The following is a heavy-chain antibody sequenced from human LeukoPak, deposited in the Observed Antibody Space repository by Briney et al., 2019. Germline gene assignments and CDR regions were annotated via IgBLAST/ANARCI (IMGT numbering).Heavy chain of an antibody. CDR2: ISSSSSYI. V-gene: IGHV3-21*01. CDR3: AREVRIAAAGSDY. J-gene: IGHJ4*02. Sequence: GGSLRLSCAASGFTFSSYSMNWVRQAPGKGLEWVSSISSSSSYIYYADSVKGRFTISRDNAKNSLYLQMNSQRAEDTAVYYCAREVRIAAAGSDYWGQGTLVTVSS. D-gene: IGHD6-13*01. CDR1: GFTFSSYS.